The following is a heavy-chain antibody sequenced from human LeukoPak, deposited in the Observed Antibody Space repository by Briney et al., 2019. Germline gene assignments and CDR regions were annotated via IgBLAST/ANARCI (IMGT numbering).Heavy chain of an antibody. V-gene: IGHV3-23*01. CDR2: ISGSGGST. D-gene: IGHD2-15*01. Sequence: GGSLRLSCAASGFTFSSYAMSWVRQAPGKGLEWVSAISGSGGSTYHADSVRGRFTISRDNSKNTLYLQMNRLRVEDAAVYYCARAPVTSCRGAFCYPFDYWGQGTLVTVSS. CDR1: GFTFSSYA. CDR3: ARAPVTSCRGAFCYPFDY. J-gene: IGHJ4*02.